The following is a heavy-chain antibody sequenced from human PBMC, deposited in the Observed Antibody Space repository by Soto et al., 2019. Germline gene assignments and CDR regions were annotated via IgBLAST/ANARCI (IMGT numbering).Heavy chain of an antibody. V-gene: IGHV3-33*01. CDR3: ARDGSLGYYYGMDV. Sequence: QVQLVESGGGVVQPGRSLRLSCAASGFTFSSYGMHWVRQAPGKGLEWVAVIWYDGSKKYYGDSVKGRFTISRDNSKNPLYLQMDTLRAEDTAVYYCARDGSLGYYYGMDVWGQGTTVTVSS. CDR2: IWYDGSKK. J-gene: IGHJ6*02. D-gene: IGHD1-1*01. CDR1: GFTFSSYG.